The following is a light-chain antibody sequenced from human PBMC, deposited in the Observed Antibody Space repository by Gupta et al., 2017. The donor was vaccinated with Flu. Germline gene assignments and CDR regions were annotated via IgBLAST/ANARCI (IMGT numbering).Light chain of an antibody. CDR3: SSKEL. Sequence: QSALTQPASGSGSPGQSITISCTGTSSDVGGYNYVSWYQQHPGNAPKLMIYDGSNRPSGVSNRFSGSKSGNTASLTISGLQAEDEADYYFSSKELFGGGTKLTVL. CDR2: DGS. V-gene: IGLV2-14*01. CDR1: SSDVGGYNY. J-gene: IGLJ2*01.